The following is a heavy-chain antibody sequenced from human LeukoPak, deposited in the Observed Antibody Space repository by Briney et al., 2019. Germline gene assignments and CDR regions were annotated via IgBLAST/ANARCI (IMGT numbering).Heavy chain of an antibody. CDR2: IYTSGST. Sequence: PSETLSLTCTVSGGSISSGSYYWSWIRQPAGKGLEWIGRIYTSGSTNYNPSLKSRVTISVDTSKNQFTLKLSSVTAADTAVYYCARGIGAAAGSWFDPWGQGTLVTVSS. CDR3: ARGIGAAAGSWFDP. V-gene: IGHV4-61*02. J-gene: IGHJ5*02. D-gene: IGHD6-13*01. CDR1: GGSISSGSYY.